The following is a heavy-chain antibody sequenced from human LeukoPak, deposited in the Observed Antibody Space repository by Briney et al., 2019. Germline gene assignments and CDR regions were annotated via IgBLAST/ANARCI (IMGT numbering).Heavy chain of an antibody. Sequence: PGGSLRRYCAASGFTFSSYAMHWVRQAPGKGLEWVAVISYDGSNKYYEDSVKGRFTISRDNSKNTLYLQMNSLRAEDTAVYYCAREISGYDDYYFDYWGQGTLVTVSS. D-gene: IGHD5-12*01. CDR2: ISYDGSNK. V-gene: IGHV3-30*04. J-gene: IGHJ4*02. CDR3: AREISGYDDYYFDY. CDR1: GFTFSSYA.